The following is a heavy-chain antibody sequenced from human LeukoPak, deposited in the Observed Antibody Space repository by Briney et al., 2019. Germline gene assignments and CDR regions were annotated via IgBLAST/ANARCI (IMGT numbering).Heavy chain of an antibody. Sequence: PSETLSLTCTVSGGSISSYYWSWIRQPPGKGLEWIGYIYYSGSTNYNPSLKRRVTISVDTSKNQFSLKLSSVTAADTAVYYCAKGDSGSFFDYWGQGTLVTVSS. V-gene: IGHV4-59*01. CDR2: IYYSGST. J-gene: IGHJ4*02. D-gene: IGHD3-10*01. CDR3: AKGDSGSFFDY. CDR1: GGSISSYY.